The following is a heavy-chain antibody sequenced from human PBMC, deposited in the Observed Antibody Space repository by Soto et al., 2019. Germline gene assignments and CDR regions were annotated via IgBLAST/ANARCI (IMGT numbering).Heavy chain of an antibody. Sequence: GGSLRLSCAASGFTFSSYGMHWVRQAPGKGLEWVAVISYDGSNKYYADSVKGRFTISRDNSKNTLYLQMNSLRAEDTAVYYCAKAVTPTSGDYWGQGTLVTVSS. J-gene: IGHJ4*02. CDR2: ISYDGSNK. CDR3: AKAVTPTSGDY. V-gene: IGHV3-30*18. CDR1: GFTFSSYG. D-gene: IGHD4-17*01.